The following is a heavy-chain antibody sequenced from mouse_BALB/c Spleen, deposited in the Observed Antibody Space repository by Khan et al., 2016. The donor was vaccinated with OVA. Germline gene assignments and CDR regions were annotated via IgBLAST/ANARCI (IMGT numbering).Heavy chain of an antibody. D-gene: IGHD2-14*01. J-gene: IGHJ3*01. CDR2: INPSNGYT. CDR3: VRDGAYHRNDGWFAY. Sequence: VQLQQSGAELARPGASVKMSCKASGYTFTSYTIHWIKERPGQGLEWIGYINPSNGYTNYNQKFKDKATLTTDKSSTTAYLQLNSLTSDDSAVYNSVRDGAYHRNDGWFAYWGQGTLVTVSA. CDR1: GYTFTSYT. V-gene: IGHV1-4*01.